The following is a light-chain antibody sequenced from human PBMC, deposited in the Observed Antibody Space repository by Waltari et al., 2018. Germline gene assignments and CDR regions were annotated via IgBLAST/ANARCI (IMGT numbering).Light chain of an antibody. V-gene: IGKV3-15*01. CDR1: QGIHDN. J-gene: IGKJ4*01. Sequence: ETVMTQSPATLSMSPGERATLSCRASQGIHDNLAWYQQKPGQAPRLLIYRASTRATGIPARFSGSGSGTDFTLTITSLQSEDSALYYCQQYNRWPPLTFGGGTKVDI. CDR3: QQYNRWPPLT. CDR2: RAS.